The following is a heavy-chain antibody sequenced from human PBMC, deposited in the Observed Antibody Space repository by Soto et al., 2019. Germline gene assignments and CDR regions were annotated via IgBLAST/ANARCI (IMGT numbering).Heavy chain of an antibody. V-gene: IGHV3-33*01. CDR3: ARERLGYCTNGVCYNWFDP. Sequence: QVQLVESGGGVVQPGRSLRLSCAASGFTFSSYGMHWVRQAPGKGLEWVAVIWYDGSNKYYADSVKGRFTIPRDNSKNTLYLQMNSLRAEDTAVYYCARERLGYCTNGVCYNWFDPWGQGTLVTVSS. D-gene: IGHD2-8*01. CDR2: IWYDGSNK. J-gene: IGHJ5*02. CDR1: GFTFSSYG.